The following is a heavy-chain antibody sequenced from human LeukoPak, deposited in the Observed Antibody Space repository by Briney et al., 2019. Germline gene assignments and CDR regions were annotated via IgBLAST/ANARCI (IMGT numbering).Heavy chain of an antibody. CDR1: GFTFSSYW. V-gene: IGHV3-7*01. CDR3: ASGWQLSALDY. CDR2: IKQDGSEK. Sequence: GGSLRLSCAASGFTFSSYWMSWVRQAPGKGLEWVANIKQDGSEKYYVDSVKGRLTISRGNAKNSLYLQMNSLRAEDTAVYYCASGWQLSALDYWGQGTLVTVSS. D-gene: IGHD2-15*01. J-gene: IGHJ4*02.